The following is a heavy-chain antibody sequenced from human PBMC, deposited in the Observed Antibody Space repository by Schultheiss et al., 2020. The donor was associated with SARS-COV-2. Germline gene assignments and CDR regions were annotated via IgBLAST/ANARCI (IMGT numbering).Heavy chain of an antibody. J-gene: IGHJ6*02. CDR2: INPSGGST. Sequence: ASVKVSCKASGYTFTSYYMHWVRQAPGQGLEWMGIINPSGGSTSYAQKFQGRVTMTRDTSTSTVYMELSSLRSEDTAVYYCARSFEWQLASGYYYYGMDVWGQGTTVTVSS. D-gene: IGHD6-6*01. CDR3: ARSFEWQLASGYYYYGMDV. V-gene: IGHV1-46*01. CDR1: GYTFTSYY.